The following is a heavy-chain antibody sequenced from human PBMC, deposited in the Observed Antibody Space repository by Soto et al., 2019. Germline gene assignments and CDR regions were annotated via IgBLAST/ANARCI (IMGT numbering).Heavy chain of an antibody. D-gene: IGHD3-10*01. V-gene: IGHV4-30-4*01. CDR2: IYYSGST. CDR1: GGSISSGDYY. CDR3: ARDRGFGELLSAFDI. Sequence: KPSETLSLTCTVSGGSISSGDYYWSWIRQPPGKGLEWIGYIYYSGSTYYNPSLKSRVTISVDTSKNQFSLKLSSVTAADTAVYYCARDRGFGELLSAFDIWGQGTMVTVSS. J-gene: IGHJ3*02.